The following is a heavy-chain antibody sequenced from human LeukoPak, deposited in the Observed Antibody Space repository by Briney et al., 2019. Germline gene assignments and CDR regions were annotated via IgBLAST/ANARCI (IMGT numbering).Heavy chain of an antibody. Sequence: ASVKVSCKASGYTFTGYYIHWVRQAPGQGLEWMGWINFNSGGTNYAQRFQGRVTMTRDTSITTAYMELSRLRSDDTAVYYCARSARPSYYYGSGSYYMGKARTPNPDYWGQGTLVTVSS. CDR3: ARSARPSYYYGSGSYYMGKARTPNPDY. V-gene: IGHV1-2*02. D-gene: IGHD3-10*01. CDR2: INFNSGGT. J-gene: IGHJ4*02. CDR1: GYTFTGYY.